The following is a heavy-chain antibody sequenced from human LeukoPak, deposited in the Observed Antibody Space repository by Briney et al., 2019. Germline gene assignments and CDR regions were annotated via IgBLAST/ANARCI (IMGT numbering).Heavy chain of an antibody. CDR1: GYSFTSYW. Sequence: GESLKISCKGSGYSFTSYWIGWVRQMPGKGLEWMGIIYPGDSDTRYSPSFQGQVTISADKHITTAYLQWSSLKASDTAMYYCASYNYYDSSGYYYEWVYWGQGTLVTVSS. J-gene: IGHJ4*02. CDR3: ASYNYYDSSGYYYEWVY. D-gene: IGHD3-22*01. V-gene: IGHV5-51*04. CDR2: IYPGDSDT.